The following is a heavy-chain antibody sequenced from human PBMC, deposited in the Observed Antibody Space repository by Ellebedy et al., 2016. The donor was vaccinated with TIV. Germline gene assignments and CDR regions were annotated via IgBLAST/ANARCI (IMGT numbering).Heavy chain of an antibody. D-gene: IGHD3-10*01. Sequence: LRLSXTVSGGSMNSGGYSWSWIRQPPGKGLEWIGYIYPGGSTNYNPSLESRVTISIDRSKNQFSLRLSSVTAADTSVYYCARYGFGSGFFDHWGQGTLVTVSS. V-gene: IGHV4-30-2*01. CDR3: ARYGFGSGFFDH. CDR2: IYPGGST. J-gene: IGHJ4*02. CDR1: GGSMNSGGYS.